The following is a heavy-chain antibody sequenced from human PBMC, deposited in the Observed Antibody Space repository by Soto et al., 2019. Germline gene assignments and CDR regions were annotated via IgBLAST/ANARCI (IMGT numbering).Heavy chain of an antibody. Sequence: EVQLLESGGGLAQPGGSLRLSCVASGFDFNTFDMSWVRQAPGKGLEWLSFISGRDETTHYADSVKGRFTISKDKSKNTLFLQMNSLRAGDTAIYYCVKGGWQDEWGLGALVTVSS. J-gene: IGHJ4*02. D-gene: IGHD2-15*01. CDR1: GFDFNTFD. V-gene: IGHV3-23*01. CDR3: VKGGWQDE. CDR2: ISGRDETT.